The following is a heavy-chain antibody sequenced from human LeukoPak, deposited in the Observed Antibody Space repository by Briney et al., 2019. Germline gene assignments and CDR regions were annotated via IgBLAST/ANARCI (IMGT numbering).Heavy chain of an antibody. CDR2: ISSSSTYV. CDR3: ARDISSGWSFDY. D-gene: IGHD6-19*01. Sequence: PGGSLRLSCAASGFTFNSYSINWVREAPGKGLEWISSISSSSTYVFYADSVKGRFTISRDNAKNSLYLQMNSLRAEDTAVYYCARDISSGWSFDYWGQGTLVTVSS. J-gene: IGHJ4*02. CDR1: GFTFNSYS. V-gene: IGHV3-21*01.